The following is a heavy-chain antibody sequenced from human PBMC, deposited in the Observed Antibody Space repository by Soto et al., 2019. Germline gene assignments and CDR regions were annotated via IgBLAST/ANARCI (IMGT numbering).Heavy chain of an antibody. J-gene: IGHJ4*02. CDR2: NTPMFGTP. CDR1: GGTFSSCT. CDR3: AREGTLYDSRAYYYLY. Sequence: QVQLVQSGAEVKKPGSSVKVSCKASGGTFSSCTITWVRQAPGQGLEWMGGNTPMFGTPNYAQKFRGRVTITADESTSTAYMELSSLRSEDRAMYFCAREGTLYDSRAYYYLYWGQGTLVTVSS. D-gene: IGHD3-22*01. V-gene: IGHV1-69*01.